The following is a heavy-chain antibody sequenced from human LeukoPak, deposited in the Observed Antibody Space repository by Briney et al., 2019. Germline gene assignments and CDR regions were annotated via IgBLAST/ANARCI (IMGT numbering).Heavy chain of an antibody. CDR1: GYAFTGYY. CDR2: INPNSGGT. J-gene: IGHJ3*02. CDR3: ARDYDILTGYYKVPIEDAFDI. D-gene: IGHD3-9*01. Sequence: GASVKVSCKASGYAFTGYYMHWVRQAPGQGLEWMGRINPNSGGTNYAQKFQGRVTMTRDTSISTAYMELSRLRSDDTAVCYCARDYDILTGYYKVPIEDAFDIWGQGTMVTVSS. V-gene: IGHV1-2*06.